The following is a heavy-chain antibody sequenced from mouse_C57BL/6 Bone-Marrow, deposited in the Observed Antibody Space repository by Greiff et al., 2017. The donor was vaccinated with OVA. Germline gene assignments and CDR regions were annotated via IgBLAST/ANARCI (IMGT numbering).Heavy chain of an antibody. J-gene: IGHJ3*01. V-gene: IGHV14-4*01. CDR1: GFNIKDDY. Sequence: VQLKESGAELVRPGASVKLSCTASGFNIKDDYMHWVKQRPEQGLEWIGWIDPENGDTEYASKFQGKATITADTSSNTAYLQLSSLTSEDTAVYYCTPTVGKVAYWGQGTLVTVSA. D-gene: IGHD1-1*01. CDR3: TPTVGKVAY. CDR2: IDPENGDT.